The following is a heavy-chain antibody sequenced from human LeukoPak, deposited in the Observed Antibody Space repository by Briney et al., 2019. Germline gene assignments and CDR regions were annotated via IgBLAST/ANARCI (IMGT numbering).Heavy chain of an antibody. CDR2: ISYDGSNK. D-gene: IGHD6-13*01. CDR3: AKAREPYSSSPNLDY. CDR1: GFTFSAYT. Sequence: PGGSLRLSCAASGFTFSAYTMHWVRQAPGKGLEWVAVISYDGSNKYYADSVKGRFTISRDNSKNTLYLQMNSLRAEDTAVYYCAKAREPYSSSPNLDYWGQGTLVTVSS. J-gene: IGHJ4*02. V-gene: IGHV3-30-3*01.